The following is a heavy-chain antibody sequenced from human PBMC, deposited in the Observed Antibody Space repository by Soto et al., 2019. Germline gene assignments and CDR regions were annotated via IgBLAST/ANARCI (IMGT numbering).Heavy chain of an antibody. D-gene: IGHD2-2*01. Sequence: QVQLVQSGAEVKKPGASVKVSCKASGYTFTSYGISWVRQAPGQGLEWMGWISAYNGNTTYAQKLQGRVTMTTDTSATTAYVEVRSLISVDTGVYYCAKEHKDIVVVPAAPVIYWGQGTLVTVSS. V-gene: IGHV1-18*01. CDR2: ISAYNGNT. J-gene: IGHJ4*02. CDR1: GYTFTSYG. CDR3: AKEHKDIVVVPAAPVIY.